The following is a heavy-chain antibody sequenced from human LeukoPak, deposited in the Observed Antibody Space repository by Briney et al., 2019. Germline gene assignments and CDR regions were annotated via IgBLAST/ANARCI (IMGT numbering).Heavy chain of an antibody. V-gene: IGHV4-39*01. CDR2: IYYGGST. D-gene: IGHD2-21*01. CDR1: GGSISSSSYY. J-gene: IGHJ4*02. CDR3: ARTEETYCGGDCYPTALGY. Sequence: SETLSLTCTVSGGSISSSSYYWGWIRQPPGKGLEWIGSIYYGGSTYYNPSLKSRVTISVDTSKNQFSLKLSSVTAADTAVYYCARTEETYCGGDCYPTALGYWGQGILVTVSS.